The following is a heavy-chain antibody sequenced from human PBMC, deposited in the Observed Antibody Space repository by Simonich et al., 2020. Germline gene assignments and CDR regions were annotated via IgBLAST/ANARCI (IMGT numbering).Heavy chain of an antibody. J-gene: IGHJ4*02. CDR2: IYHSGRT. CDR3: ARVDNWNYFDY. D-gene: IGHD1-20*01. CDR1: GYSISSGYY. Sequence: QVQLQESGPGLVKPSETLSLTCAVSGYSISSGYYWGWIRQPPGKGLGWIGSIYHSGRTFYNPSLKRRVTISVDTSKNQFSLKLSSVTAADTAVYYCARVDNWNYFDYWGQGTLVTVSS. V-gene: IGHV4-38-2*01.